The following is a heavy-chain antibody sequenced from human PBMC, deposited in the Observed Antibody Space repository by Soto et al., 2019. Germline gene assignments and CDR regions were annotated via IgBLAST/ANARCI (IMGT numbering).Heavy chain of an antibody. Sequence: QVQLVQSGAEVKKPGASVKVSCKASGDTFTNYDIKWVRQATGQGLEWMGWMNPNSGNTSYAQKFQGRVTMTRNTSISTAYMELSSLRSEDTAGYYWATGRNGMDVGGQGTTVTVSS. CDR1: GDTFTNYD. CDR2: MNPNSGNT. CDR3: ATGRNGMDV. V-gene: IGHV1-8*01. J-gene: IGHJ6*02.